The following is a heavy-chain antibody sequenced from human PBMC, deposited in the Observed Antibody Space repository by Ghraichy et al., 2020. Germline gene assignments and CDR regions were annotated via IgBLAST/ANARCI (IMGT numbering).Heavy chain of an antibody. CDR3: ATSTYSNSWYYFDY. J-gene: IGHJ4*02. Sequence: LSLTCAASGFTFSSHAMSWVRQAPGKGLEWVSGIGGSGTRTYSADSVKGRITISRDNSKNTLYLQMNSLGAEDTDVYYCATSTYSNSWYYFDYWGQGTLVTVSS. CDR1: GFTFSSHA. V-gene: IGHV3-23*01. D-gene: IGHD6-13*01. CDR2: IGGSGTRT.